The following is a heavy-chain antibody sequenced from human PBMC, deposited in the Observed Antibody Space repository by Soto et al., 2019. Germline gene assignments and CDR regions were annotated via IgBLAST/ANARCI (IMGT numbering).Heavy chain of an antibody. Sequence: EVQLVESGGGLVQPGGSLRLSCAASGFTFSGYWMHWVRQSPGKGLVWVSRLNSDGSITSYADSVKGRFTISRDNAKNTLYLQMNSLIADDTPVYFCARRGAYTGCWFSWVPGTLVTVSS. CDR3: ARRGAYTGCWFS. CDR2: LNSDGSIT. D-gene: IGHD3-10*01. V-gene: IGHV3-74*01. J-gene: IGHJ4*02. CDR1: GFTFSGYW.